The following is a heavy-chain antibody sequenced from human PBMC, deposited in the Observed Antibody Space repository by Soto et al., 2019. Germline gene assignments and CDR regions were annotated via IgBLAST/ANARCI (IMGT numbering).Heavy chain of an antibody. CDR3: TRLTMPPLDYYYDSSGRDY. CDR2: IRSKANSYAT. V-gene: IGHV3-73*02. Sequence: EVQLVESGGGLVQPGGSLKLSCAASGFTFSGSAMHWVRQASGKGLEWVGRIRSKANSYATAYAASVKGRFTISRDDSKNTAYLQMNSLKTEDKAVYYCTRLTMPPLDYYYDSSGRDYWGQGTLFTVSS. D-gene: IGHD3-22*01. CDR1: GFTFSGSA. J-gene: IGHJ4*02.